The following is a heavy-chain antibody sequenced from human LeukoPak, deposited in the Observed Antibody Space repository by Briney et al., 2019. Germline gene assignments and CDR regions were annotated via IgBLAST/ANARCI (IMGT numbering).Heavy chain of an antibody. V-gene: IGHV1-8*01. CDR1: GYTFTSYD. J-gene: IGHJ5*02. CDR2: MNPNSGNT. CDR3: ARGPGYSSGWSTGMPKGWFDP. Sequence: GASVTVSCKTSGYTFTSYDINWVRQATGQGLEWMGWMNPNSGNTGYAQKFQGRVTMTRNTSINTAYMELSSLRSEDTAVYYCARGPGYSSGWSTGMPKGWFDPWGQGTLVTVSS. D-gene: IGHD6-19*01.